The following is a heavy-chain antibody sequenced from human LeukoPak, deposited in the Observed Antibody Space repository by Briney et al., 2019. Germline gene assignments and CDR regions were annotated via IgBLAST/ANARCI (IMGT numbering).Heavy chain of an antibody. D-gene: IGHD3-10*01. Sequence: SETLSLTCTVSGGSISSYYWSWLRQPPGKRLEWIGYIFYSGSTNYNPSLKSRVTISVDASKNQFSLNLSSVTAADTAVYYCARLTSGTHANFDYWGQGTLVTVSS. CDR3: ARLTSGTHANFDY. V-gene: IGHV4-59*08. CDR1: GGSISSYY. J-gene: IGHJ4*02. CDR2: IFYSGST.